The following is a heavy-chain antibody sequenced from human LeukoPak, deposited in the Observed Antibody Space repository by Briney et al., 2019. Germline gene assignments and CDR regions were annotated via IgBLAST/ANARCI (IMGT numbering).Heavy chain of an antibody. CDR2: ISGSGGST. Sequence: PGGSLRLSCAASGFTFSGYAVSWVRQAPGKGLEWVSAISGSGGSTYYADSVKGRFTISRDNSKNTLYLQMNSLRADDTSLYYCATISGYSSSWFFDYWGQGTLVTVSS. CDR1: GFTFSGYA. V-gene: IGHV3-23*01. D-gene: IGHD6-13*01. J-gene: IGHJ4*02. CDR3: ATISGYSSSWFFDY.